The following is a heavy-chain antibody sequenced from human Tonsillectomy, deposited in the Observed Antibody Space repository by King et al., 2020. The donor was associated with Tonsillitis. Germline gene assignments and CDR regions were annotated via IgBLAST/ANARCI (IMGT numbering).Heavy chain of an antibody. Sequence: VQLQESGPGLVKSSQTLSLTCTVSGGSISGGGYYWSWIRQHPGKGLEWIGYIYYKGSTYYNPSLESRVTISVETSENQFSLNLSSGTAADTAVYYCARTRADAFDIWGQGTMVSVSS. CDR2: IYYKGST. V-gene: IGHV4-31*03. CDR1: GGSISGGGYY. CDR3: ARTRADAFDI. J-gene: IGHJ3*02.